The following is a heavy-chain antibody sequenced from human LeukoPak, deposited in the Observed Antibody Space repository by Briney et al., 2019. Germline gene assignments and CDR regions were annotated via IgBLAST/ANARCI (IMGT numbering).Heavy chain of an antibody. J-gene: IGHJ4*02. CDR2: ISGSGGST. CDR1: GFTFSSYA. CDR3: AKMGWGRYCSSTSCYCFDY. Sequence: GGSLRLSCAASGFTFSSYAMGWVRQAPGKELEWVSAISGSGGSTYYADSVKGRFTISRDNSKNTLYLQMNSLRAEDTAVYYCAKMGWGRYCSSTSCYCFDYWGQGTLVTVSS. V-gene: IGHV3-23*01. D-gene: IGHD2-2*01.